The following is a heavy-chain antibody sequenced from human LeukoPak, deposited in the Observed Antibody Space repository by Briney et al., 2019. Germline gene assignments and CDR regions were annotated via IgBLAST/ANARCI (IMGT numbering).Heavy chain of an antibody. V-gene: IGHV3-21*01. CDR1: GFTFSSYS. D-gene: IGHD2-2*01. CDR2: ISSSSSYI. J-gene: IGHJ5*02. Sequence: GVLRLSCAASGFTFSSYSMNWVRQAPGKGLEWVSSISSSSSYIYYADSVKGRFTISRDNAKNSLYLQMNSLRAEDTAVYYCARDRGVPAANWWFDPWGQGTLVTVSS. CDR3: ARDRGVPAANWWFDP.